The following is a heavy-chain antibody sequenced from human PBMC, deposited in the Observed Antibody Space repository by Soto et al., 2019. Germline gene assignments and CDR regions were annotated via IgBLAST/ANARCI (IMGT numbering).Heavy chain of an antibody. CDR1: GFTFSSYA. CDR2: ISGSGDST. Sequence: EVQLLESGGGLVKPGGSLTLSCAASGFTFSSYAMRWVRQAPVKGLEWVSAISGSGDSTYYADSVKGRFTISGDNSKNTLYLQMNSLRAEDTAVYYCARRGSGSYYDYWGQGTLVTVSS. CDR3: ARRGSGSYYDY. J-gene: IGHJ4*02. D-gene: IGHD1-26*01. V-gene: IGHV3-23*01.